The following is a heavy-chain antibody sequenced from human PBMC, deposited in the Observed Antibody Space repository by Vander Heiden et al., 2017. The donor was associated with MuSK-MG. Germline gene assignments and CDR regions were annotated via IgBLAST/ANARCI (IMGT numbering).Heavy chain of an antibody. D-gene: IGHD3-3*01. CDR1: GFSFSIHT. J-gene: IGHJ6*03. CDR2: ISSGNTHI. Sequence: EVQLVESGGELVNPGGSLRLSCAASGFSFSIHTMNWIRRAPGKGLEWVSSISSGNTHIYYADSVKGRFTISRDNTKNFLYLQMNSLEAEDTGLYFCTSDFCTGFWSGYAYYMVGWG. V-gene: IGHV3-21*01. CDR3: TSDFCTGFWSGYAYYMVG.